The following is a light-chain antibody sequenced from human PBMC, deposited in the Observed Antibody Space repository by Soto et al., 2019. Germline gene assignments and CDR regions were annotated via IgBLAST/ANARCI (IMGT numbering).Light chain of an antibody. Sequence: IGVMLYPATVALCDGQRATLSCRARQTVIRYLAWYQQNRGQAPRLLIYDASYRATGIPDRFSGTGSETDFTLTIISLEPEDFALYYCQQYDNSPFTFGHGTRLDIK. V-gene: IGKV3-11*01. CDR2: DAS. CDR3: QQYDNSPFT. J-gene: IGKJ5*01. CDR1: QTVIRY.